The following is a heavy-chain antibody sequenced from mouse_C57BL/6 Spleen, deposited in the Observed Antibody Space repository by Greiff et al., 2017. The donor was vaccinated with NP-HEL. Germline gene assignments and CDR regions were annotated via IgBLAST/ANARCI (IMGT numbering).Heavy chain of an antibody. CDR2: INPGSGGT. D-gene: IGHD2-4*01. CDR1: GYAFTNYL. J-gene: IGHJ2*01. V-gene: IGHV1-54*01. CDR3: ARMGDYGY. Sequence: VQLQQSGAELVRPGTSVKVSCKASGYAFTNYLIEWVKQRPGQGLEWIGVINPGSGGTNYNEKFKGKATLTADKSSSTAYMQLSSLTSEDSAVYFCARMGDYGYWGQGTTLTVSS.